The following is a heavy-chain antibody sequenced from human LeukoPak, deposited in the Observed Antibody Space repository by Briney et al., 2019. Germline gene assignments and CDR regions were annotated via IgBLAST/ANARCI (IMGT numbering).Heavy chain of an antibody. V-gene: IGHV4-59*12. CDR3: ARSHVLRYFDWGYRY. J-gene: IGHJ4*02. D-gene: IGHD3-9*01. CDR1: GGSISSYY. CDR2: IYYSGST. Sequence: PSETLSLTCTVSGGSISSYYWSWIRQPPGKGLEWIGYIYYSGSTNYNPSLKSRVTISVDTSKNQFSLKLSSVTAADTAVYYCARSHVLRYFDWGYRYWGQGTLVTVSS.